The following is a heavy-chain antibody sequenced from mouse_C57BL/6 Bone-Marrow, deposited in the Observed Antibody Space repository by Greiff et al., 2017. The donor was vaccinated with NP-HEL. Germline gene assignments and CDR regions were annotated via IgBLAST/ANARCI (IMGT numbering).Heavy chain of an antibody. CDR3: TRSYYGSSPHWYFDV. V-gene: IGHV1-5*01. CDR1: GYTFTSYW. Sequence: VHVKQSGTVLARPGASVKMSCKTSGYTFTSYWMHWVKQRPGQGLEWIGAIYPGNSDTSYNQKFKGKAKLTAVTSASTAYMELSSLTNEDSAVYYCTRSYYGSSPHWYFDVWGTGTTVTVSS. D-gene: IGHD1-1*01. J-gene: IGHJ1*03. CDR2: IYPGNSDT.